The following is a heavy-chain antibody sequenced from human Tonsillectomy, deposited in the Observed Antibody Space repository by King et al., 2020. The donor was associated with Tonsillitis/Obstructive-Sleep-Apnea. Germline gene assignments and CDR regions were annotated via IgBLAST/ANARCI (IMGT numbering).Heavy chain of an antibody. J-gene: IGHJ6*03. CDR1: GFTFSSYA. CDR3: AKHDRGWNNAQVYYYYMDV. Sequence: VQLVESGGGLVQLGGSLRLSCAASGFTFSSYAMSWVRQAPGKGLEWLSSISGSGGSTFYADSLKGRFTISRDNSKNTLYLQMNSLRAEDTALFYCAKHDRGWNNAQVYYYYMDVVGKGTTVTVSS. V-gene: IGHV3-23*04. CDR2: ISGSGGST. D-gene: IGHD1/OR15-1a*01.